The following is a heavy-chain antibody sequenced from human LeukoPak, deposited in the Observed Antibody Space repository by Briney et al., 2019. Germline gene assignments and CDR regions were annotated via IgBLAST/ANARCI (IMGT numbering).Heavy chain of an antibody. D-gene: IGHD7-27*01. CDR1: GLTFTSYG. Sequence: GESLKISCAASGLTFTSYGMHWVRQAPGKGLEWVSSISRGGVITYYADSVKGRFTISRDNSNNTLYLHMNSLRAEDTAVYYCVSRAGSPWGPFDDWGQGTLVTVSS. CDR3: VSRAGSPWGPFDD. CDR2: ISRGGVIT. V-gene: IGHV3-23*01. J-gene: IGHJ4*02.